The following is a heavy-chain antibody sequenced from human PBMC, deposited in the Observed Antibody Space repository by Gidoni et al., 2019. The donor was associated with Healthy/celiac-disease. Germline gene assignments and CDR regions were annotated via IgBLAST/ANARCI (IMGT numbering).Heavy chain of an antibody. CDR2: IYPSGST. V-gene: IGHV4-61*02. CDR3: ARGGSSWYVGGYYYYGMDV. CDR1: RGSISSGIYY. D-gene: IGHD6-13*01. J-gene: IGHJ6*02. Sequence: QVQLQESGPGLSKPSQTLSTTCTVPRGSISSGIYYWSWIRQPAGKGLEWIGRIYPSGSTNDNPSLKSRVTISVDTSKNQFSLKLSSVTAADTAVYYCARGGSSWYVGGYYYYGMDVWGQGTTVTVSS.